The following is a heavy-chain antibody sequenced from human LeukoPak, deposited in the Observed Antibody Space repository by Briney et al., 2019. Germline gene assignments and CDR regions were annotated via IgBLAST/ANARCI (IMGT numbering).Heavy chain of an antibody. V-gene: IGHV1-69*06. Sequence: ASVKVSCKASGGTFSSYAISWVRQAPGQGLEWMGGIIPIFGTANYAQKFQGRVTITADKSTSTAYMELSSLRSEDTAVYHCARASPYYYGSGSYGEFDYWGQGTLVTVSS. CDR3: ARASPYYYGSGSYGEFDY. CDR1: GGTFSSYA. D-gene: IGHD3-10*01. J-gene: IGHJ4*02. CDR2: IIPIFGTA.